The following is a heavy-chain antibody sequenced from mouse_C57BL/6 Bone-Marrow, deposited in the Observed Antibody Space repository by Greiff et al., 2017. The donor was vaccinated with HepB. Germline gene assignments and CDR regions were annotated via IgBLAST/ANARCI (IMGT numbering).Heavy chain of an antibody. CDR1: GYTFTSYW. J-gene: IGHJ2*01. CDR3: ARGNYCHYYYGDY. CDR2: INPSSGYT. V-gene: IGHV1-7*01. D-gene: IGHD2-1*01. Sequence: VQLQQSGAELAKPGASVKLSCKASGYTFTSYWMHWVKQRPGQGLEWIGYINPSSGYTKYNQKFKDKATLTADKSSSTAYMQLSSLTYEDSAVYYCARGNYCHYYYGDYWGQGTTLTVSS.